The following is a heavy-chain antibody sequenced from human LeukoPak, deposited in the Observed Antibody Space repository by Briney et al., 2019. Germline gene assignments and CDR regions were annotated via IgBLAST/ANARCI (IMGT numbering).Heavy chain of an antibody. Sequence: ASVKVSCKASGYTFTSYGISWVRQAPGQGLEWMGWINTDNDDTNYAQKLQGRVTMTTDTSTSTAYMELRSLRSDDTAVYYCARHLHIAVVTEDAFHIWGQGTMVTVSS. J-gene: IGHJ3*02. V-gene: IGHV1-18*01. CDR2: INTDNDDT. D-gene: IGHD2-21*02. CDR1: GYTFTSYG. CDR3: ARHLHIAVVTEDAFHI.